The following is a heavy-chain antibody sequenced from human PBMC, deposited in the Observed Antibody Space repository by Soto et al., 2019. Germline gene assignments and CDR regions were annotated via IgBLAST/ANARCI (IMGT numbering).Heavy chain of an antibody. D-gene: IGHD4-17*01. CDR3: ATFYGDYVSY. CDR1: GGSISSSSYY. V-gene: IGHV4-39*01. CDR2: IDYSGGT. Sequence: QLQLQESGPGLVKPSETLSLTCTVSGGSISSSSYYWGWIRQPPGKGLEWIGSIDYSGGTFYNPSLKSRVTLSVDTSKNQFSLKLSSVTAADTAVYYCATFYGDYVSYWGQGTLVTVSS. J-gene: IGHJ4*02.